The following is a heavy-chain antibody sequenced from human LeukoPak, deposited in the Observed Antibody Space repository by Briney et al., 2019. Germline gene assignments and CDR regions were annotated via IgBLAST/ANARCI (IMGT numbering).Heavy chain of an antibody. D-gene: IGHD3-10*01. Sequence: PSETLSLTCAVYGGSFSVYYWSWIPQPPGKGLEWIGEINHSGSTNYNPSRKSRVTISVDTSKNQFSLKLSSVTAADTAVYYCATYYYGLFDMWGQGTMATVSS. CDR3: ATYYYGLFDM. CDR1: GGSFSVYY. V-gene: IGHV4-34*01. CDR2: INHSGST. J-gene: IGHJ3*02.